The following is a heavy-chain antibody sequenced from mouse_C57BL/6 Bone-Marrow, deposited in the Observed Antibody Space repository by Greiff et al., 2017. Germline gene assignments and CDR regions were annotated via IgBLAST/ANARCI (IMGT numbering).Heavy chain of an antibody. Sequence: EVHLVESGAELVRPGASVKLSCTASGFNIKDDYMHWVKQRPEQGLEWIGWIDPENGDTEYASKFQGKATITADTSSNPAYLQLSSLTSEDTAVSYCTTYLYYYGSSSFAYWGQGTLVTVSA. CDR2: IDPENGDT. J-gene: IGHJ3*01. CDR1: GFNIKDDY. V-gene: IGHV14-4*01. CDR3: TTYLYYYGSSSFAY. D-gene: IGHD1-1*01.